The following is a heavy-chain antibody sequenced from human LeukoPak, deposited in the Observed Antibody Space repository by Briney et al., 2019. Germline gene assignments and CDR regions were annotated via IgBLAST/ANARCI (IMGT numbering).Heavy chain of an antibody. D-gene: IGHD6-13*01. CDR2: IYHSGST. CDR1: GGSISSGGYY. CDR3: ARSIGTARRNWYFDL. Sequence: PSETLSLTCTVSGGSISSGGYYWSWIRQPPGKGLEWIGYIYHSGSTYYNPSLKSRVTISVDRSKNQFSLRMNFVTAADTAVYYCARSIGTARRNWYFDLWGRGTLVTVSS. J-gene: IGHJ2*01. V-gene: IGHV4-30-2*01.